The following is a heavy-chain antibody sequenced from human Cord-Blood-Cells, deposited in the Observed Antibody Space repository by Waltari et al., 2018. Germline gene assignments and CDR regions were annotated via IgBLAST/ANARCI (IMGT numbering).Heavy chain of an antibody. D-gene: IGHD6-13*01. CDR2: IRSDGSNI. Sequence: QVQLVESGGGVVRPGESLRPSCAASGLSYSTGVLNWARQAPGKGLEWVAYIRSDGSNINYADSVKGRFTISRDNSKNTLYLQMNSLRAEDTAVYYCATYSASRGFNYWGQGTLVTVSS. CDR3: ATYSASRGFNY. V-gene: IGHV3-30*02. CDR1: GLSYSTGV. J-gene: IGHJ4*02.